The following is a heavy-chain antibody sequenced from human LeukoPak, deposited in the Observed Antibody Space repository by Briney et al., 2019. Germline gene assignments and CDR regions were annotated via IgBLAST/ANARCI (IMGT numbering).Heavy chain of an antibody. D-gene: IGHD2-21*02. CDR3: ARDPVTSPYNWFDP. Sequence: PSETLSLTCTVSGGSISRSTYYWVWIRQPPGKGLDWIGSIYHSGTTYYNPSLKSRVTISVDTSKNQFSLKLSSVTAADTALYYCARDPVTSPYNWFDPWGQGTLVTVSS. V-gene: IGHV4-39*01. J-gene: IGHJ5*02. CDR1: GGSISRSTYY. CDR2: IYHSGTT.